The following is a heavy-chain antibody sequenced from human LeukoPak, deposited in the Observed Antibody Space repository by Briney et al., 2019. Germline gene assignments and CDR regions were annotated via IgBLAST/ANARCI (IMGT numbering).Heavy chain of an antibody. CDR1: GGSISSYY. J-gene: IGHJ3*02. D-gene: IGHD2-15*01. CDR3: ARDYSNAFDI. V-gene: IGHV4-59*01. CDR2: IYYSGST. Sequence: SETLSLACTVSGGSISSYYWSWIRRPPGKGLEWIGYIYYSGSTNYNPSLKSRVTISVDTSKNQFSLKLSSVTAADTAVYYCARDYSNAFDIWGQGTMVTVSS.